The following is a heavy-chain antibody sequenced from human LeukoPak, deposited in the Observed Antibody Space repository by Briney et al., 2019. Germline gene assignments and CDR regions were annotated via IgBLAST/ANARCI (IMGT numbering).Heavy chain of an antibody. CDR3: ARGDYGDYKN. CDR2: ISSGSTI. D-gene: IGHD4-17*01. V-gene: IGHV3-48*03. CDR1: GFTFSSYE. J-gene: IGHJ4*02. Sequence: GGSLRLSCAASGFTFSSYEMNWVRQAPGKGLEWVSYISSGSTIYHADSVKGRFTISRDNAKNSLYLQMNSLRAEDTAVYYCARGDYGDYKNWGQGTLVTVSS.